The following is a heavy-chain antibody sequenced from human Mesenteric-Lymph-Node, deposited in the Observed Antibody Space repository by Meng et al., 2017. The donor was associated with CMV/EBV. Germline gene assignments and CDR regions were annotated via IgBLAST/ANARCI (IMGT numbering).Heavy chain of an antibody. CDR1: GYTFNVYH. D-gene: IGHD2-2*01. J-gene: IGHJ4*02. CDR3: ARDCSSTSCSFDY. V-gene: IGHV1-18*01. CDR2: ISAYNGNT. Sequence: ASVKVSCKASGYTFNVYHIHWVRQAPGQGLEWMGWISAYNGNTNYAQKLQGRVTMTTDTSTSTAYMELRSLRSDDTAVYYCARDCSSTSCSFDYWGQGTLVTVSS.